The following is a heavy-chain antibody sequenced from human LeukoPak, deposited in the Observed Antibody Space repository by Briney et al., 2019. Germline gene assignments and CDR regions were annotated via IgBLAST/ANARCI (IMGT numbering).Heavy chain of an antibody. J-gene: IGHJ6*03. CDR1: GGTFNSYA. CDR2: IMPLFGTA. CDR3: ASGSLGDGYGVGDYYQYMDV. D-gene: IGHD5-24*01. Sequence: SVKVSCKASGGTFNSYAISWVRQAPGQGLEWMGGIMPLFGTANYAQEFQGRVTFTTDESASTAYMEVSSLRSEDTAVYYCASGSLGDGYGVGDYYQYMDVWGKGTTVTVPS. V-gene: IGHV1-69*05.